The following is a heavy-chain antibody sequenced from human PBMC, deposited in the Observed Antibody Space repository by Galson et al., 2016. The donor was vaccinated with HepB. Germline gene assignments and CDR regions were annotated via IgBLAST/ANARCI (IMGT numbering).Heavy chain of an antibody. CDR2: ISFDGTNK. CDR3: AKELWLFRHPGVGYLDY. D-gene: IGHD2-21*01. J-gene: IGHJ4*02. CDR1: GFTFPTYG. Sequence: LRLSCAASGFTFPTYGMHWVRRAPGKGLESVAIISFDGTNKYYADSVKGRFTISRDNSKNTLYLQMNSLRAEDTAVYYCAKELWLFRHPGVGYLDYWGQGTLVTVSS. V-gene: IGHV3-30*18.